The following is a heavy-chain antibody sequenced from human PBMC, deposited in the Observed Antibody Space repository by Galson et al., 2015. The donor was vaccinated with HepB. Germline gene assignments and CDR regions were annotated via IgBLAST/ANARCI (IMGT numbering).Heavy chain of an antibody. V-gene: IGHV1-69*02. Sequence: SVKVSCKASGGTFSSYTISWVRQAPGQGLEWMGRIIPILGIANYAQKFQGRVTITADKSTSTAYMELSSLRSEDTAVYYCASIVVVPAANYYYYYGMDVWGQGTTVTVSS. CDR2: IIPILGIA. CDR1: GGTFSSYT. CDR3: ASIVVVPAANYYYYYGMDV. D-gene: IGHD2-2*01. J-gene: IGHJ6*02.